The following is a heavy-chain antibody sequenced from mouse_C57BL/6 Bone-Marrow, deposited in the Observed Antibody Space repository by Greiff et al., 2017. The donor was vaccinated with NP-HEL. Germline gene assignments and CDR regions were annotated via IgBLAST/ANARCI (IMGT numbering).Heavy chain of an antibody. V-gene: IGHV1-54*01. J-gene: IGHJ1*03. CDR3: AGGIYYYGDWYFDV. CDR2: INPGSGGT. Sequence: QVHVKQSGAELVRPGTSVKVSCKASGYAFTNYLIEWVKQRPGQGLEWIGVINPGSGGTNYNEKFKGKATLTADKSSSTAYMQRSSLTSEDSAVYFCAGGIYYYGDWYFDVWGTGTTVTVSS. CDR1: GYAFTNYL. D-gene: IGHD1-1*01.